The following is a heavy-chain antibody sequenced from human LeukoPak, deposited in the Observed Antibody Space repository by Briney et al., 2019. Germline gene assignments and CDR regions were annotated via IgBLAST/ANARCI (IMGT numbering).Heavy chain of an antibody. CDR1: GFNFKTAW. J-gene: IGHJ4*02. Sequence: GGSLRLSCEASGFNFKTAWMTWVRQAPGKELEWVARIKSESDRGTPEYAAPVKGRFTISRDDSTDTLFLQMNSLQTGDTAVYYCALPSDYHLDDWGQGTLVTVSS. D-gene: IGHD3-10*01. CDR3: ALPSDYHLDD. CDR2: IKSESDRGTP. V-gene: IGHV3-15*01.